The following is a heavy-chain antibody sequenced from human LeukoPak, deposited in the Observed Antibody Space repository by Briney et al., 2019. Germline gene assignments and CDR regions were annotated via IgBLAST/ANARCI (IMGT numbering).Heavy chain of an antibody. D-gene: IGHD2-8*01. V-gene: IGHV1-69*13. CDR3: ASNGDXXXXXXXXXX. J-gene: IGHJ5*02. CDR2: IIPIFGTA. Sequence: SVKVSCKASGGTFSSYAISWVRQAPGQGLEWMGGIIPIFGTANYAQKFQGRVTITADESTSTAYMELSSLRSEDTAVYYCASNGDXXXXXXXXXXWGQGTXXTVS. CDR1: GGTFSSYA.